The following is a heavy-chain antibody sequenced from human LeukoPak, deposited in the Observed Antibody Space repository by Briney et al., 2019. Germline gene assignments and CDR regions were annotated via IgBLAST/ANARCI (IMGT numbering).Heavy chain of an antibody. Sequence: GGSLRLSCTASGFPFSDYSMNWVRQAPGKGLEWISYIGISSGNTKYADSVKGRFTISADNARNTLYLQMNSLRVEDTAVYYCARDHNYAFDNWGQGTLVSVSS. J-gene: IGHJ4*02. CDR3: ARDHNYAFDN. CDR2: IGISSGNT. D-gene: IGHD1-1*01. V-gene: IGHV3-48*04. CDR1: GFPFSDYS.